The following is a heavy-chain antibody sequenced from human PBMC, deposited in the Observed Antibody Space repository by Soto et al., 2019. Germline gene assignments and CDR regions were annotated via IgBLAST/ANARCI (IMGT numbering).Heavy chain of an antibody. CDR3: ARDDAMYYYDSSGYYGPFDI. J-gene: IGHJ3*02. Sequence: SETLSLTCTVSGGAISSGGYYWGWIRQHPGKGLEWIGYIYYSGSTYYNPSLKSRVTISVDTSKNQFSLKLSSVTAADTAVYYCARDDAMYYYDSSGYYGPFDIWGQGTMVTVS. CDR1: GGAISSGGYY. V-gene: IGHV4-31*03. D-gene: IGHD3-22*01. CDR2: IYYSGST.